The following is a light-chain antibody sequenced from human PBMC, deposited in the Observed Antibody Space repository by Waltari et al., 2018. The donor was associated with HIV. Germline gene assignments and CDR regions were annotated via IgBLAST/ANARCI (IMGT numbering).Light chain of an antibody. Sequence: QSVLTQPASVSGSPAQSITISCTGTNSDVGSYGYVSWYQQHPGKAHKLLIYEVTHRPSGISSRFSGSKSGNTASMTISRLQAEDEADYYCSSYTATTAILFGGGTKVTVL. J-gene: IGLJ3*02. CDR3: SSYTATTAIL. CDR1: NSDVGSYGY. CDR2: EVT. V-gene: IGLV2-14*01.